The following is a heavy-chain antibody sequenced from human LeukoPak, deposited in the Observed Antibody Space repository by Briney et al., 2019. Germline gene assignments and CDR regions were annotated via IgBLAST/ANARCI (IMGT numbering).Heavy chain of an antibody. J-gene: IGHJ4*02. D-gene: IGHD3-22*01. Sequence: GGSLRLSCAASGFTFSNHWMSWVRQAPGKGLEWVAIIRQDGAERYHVDSVKGRFTISRDNAKNSVYLEMNSLRVEDTAVYFCARAPYFESSGPLWGQGTLVTVSS. CDR3: ARAPYFESSGPL. V-gene: IGHV3-7*01. CDR2: IRQDGAER. CDR1: GFTFSNHW.